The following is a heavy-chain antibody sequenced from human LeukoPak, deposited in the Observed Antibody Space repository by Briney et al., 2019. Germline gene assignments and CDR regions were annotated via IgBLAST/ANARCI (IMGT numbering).Heavy chain of an antibody. V-gene: IGHV3-30-3*01. Sequence: GGSLRLSCAASGFTLSSYAIHWVRQAPGKRLEWVAVISYDGNNKYYADSVRGRFTVSRDNSKNTLYLQMNSLRPEDTAVYYCARGSYSSSWYCDYWGQGTLVTVSS. J-gene: IGHJ4*02. CDR1: GFTLSSYA. D-gene: IGHD6-13*01. CDR3: ARGSYSSSWYCDY. CDR2: ISYDGNNK.